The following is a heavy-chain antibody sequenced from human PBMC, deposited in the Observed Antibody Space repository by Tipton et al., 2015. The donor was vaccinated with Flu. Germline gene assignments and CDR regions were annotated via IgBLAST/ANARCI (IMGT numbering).Heavy chain of an antibody. CDR2: IYYTGTT. Sequence: TLSLTCTVSGGSISSSSYYWVWIRQPPGKGLEWIGSIYYTGTTDYNPSLKSRVSISVDRSKNQFSLNLSFVTAADTAVYYCARPSSDYYYYALDVWGQGTTVTVSS. D-gene: IGHD6-6*01. CDR3: ARPSSDYYYYALDV. J-gene: IGHJ6*02. CDR1: GGSISSSSYY. V-gene: IGHV4-39*01.